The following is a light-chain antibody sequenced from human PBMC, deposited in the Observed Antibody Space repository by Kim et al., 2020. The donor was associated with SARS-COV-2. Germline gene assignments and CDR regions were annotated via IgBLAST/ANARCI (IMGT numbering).Light chain of an antibody. CDR1: SSNIGSNS. Sequence: ELTQPPSASGPPGQRVTIFCSGSSSNIGSNSVSWYQQLPGTAPKLLIYSNDQRPSGVPDRFSGSKSGTSASLAISGLQAEDEADYYCAAWDDNVVYV. V-gene: IGLV1-44*01. CDR2: SND. J-gene: IGLJ1*01. CDR3: AAWDDNVVYV.